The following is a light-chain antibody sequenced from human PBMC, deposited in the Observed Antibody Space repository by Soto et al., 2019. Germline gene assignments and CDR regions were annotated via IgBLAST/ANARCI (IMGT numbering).Light chain of an antibody. CDR3: QQYGSSPYT. CDR2: GAS. CDR1: QSVSSSY. Sequence: EIVLTQSPGTLSLSPGERATLSCRASQSVSSSYLAWYQQKPGQAPRLLIYGASSRATGIPDRFSGSGSGTVFTLTISRLEPEDFAVYYCQQYGSSPYTFGQGPKLEIK. V-gene: IGKV3-20*01. J-gene: IGKJ2*01.